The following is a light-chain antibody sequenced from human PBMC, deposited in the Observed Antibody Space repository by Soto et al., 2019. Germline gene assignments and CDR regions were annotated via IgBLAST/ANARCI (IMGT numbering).Light chain of an antibody. Sequence: IVLTQSPGTLSVSPGEKATLSCRASQSLGTNLAWYQQKPGQAPRLLISGVSTRATGIPARFSGGGSGTEFTLTISSLQSEDFAVYYCQQYNHWLGLTLGGGTKVEIK. CDR2: GVS. J-gene: IGKJ4*01. CDR3: QQYNHWLGLT. CDR1: QSLGTN. V-gene: IGKV3-15*01.